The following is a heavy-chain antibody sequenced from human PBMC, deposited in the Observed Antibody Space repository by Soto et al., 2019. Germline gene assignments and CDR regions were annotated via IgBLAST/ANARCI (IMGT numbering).Heavy chain of an antibody. CDR1: GFTFSNAW. J-gene: IGHJ4*02. V-gene: IGHV3-15*07. D-gene: IGHD3-22*01. Sequence: EVQLVESGGGLVKPGGSLRLYCAASGFTFSNAWMNWVRQAPGKGLEWVGRIKSKTDGGTTDYAAPVKGRFTISRDDSKNTLYLQMNSLKTEDTAVYYCTTDPVTMIVVVPSSGWGQGTLVTVSS. CDR3: TTDPVTMIVVVPSSG. CDR2: IKSKTDGGTT.